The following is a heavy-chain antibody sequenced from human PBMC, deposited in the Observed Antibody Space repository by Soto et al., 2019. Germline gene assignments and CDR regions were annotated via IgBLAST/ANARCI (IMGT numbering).Heavy chain of an antibody. V-gene: IGHV1-46*01. CDR3: ASPIPSYCGGDCYSNYYGMDV. D-gene: IGHD2-21*02. CDR2: INPSGGST. Sequence: ASVKVSCKASGYTFTSYYMHWVRQAPGQGLEWMGIINPSGGSTSYAQKFQGRVTMTRDTSTSTVYMELSSLRSEDTAVYYCASPIPSYCGGDCYSNYYGMDVWGQGTTVTV. CDR1: GYTFTSYY. J-gene: IGHJ6*02.